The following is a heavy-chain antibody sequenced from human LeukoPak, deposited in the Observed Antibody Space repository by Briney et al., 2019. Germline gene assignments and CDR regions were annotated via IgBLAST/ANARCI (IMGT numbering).Heavy chain of an antibody. CDR2: INQDGSER. Sequence: GGSLRLSCAVSGFIFSNYWMSWVRQAPAKGLEWVAYINQDGSERYYVDSMEGRFTISRDNAEKSLFLQMNNLRVEDTALYYCVRYGSYLDAVDFWGQGTLVTVAS. J-gene: IGHJ3*01. V-gene: IGHV3-7*01. CDR1: GFIFSNYW. CDR3: VRYGSYLDAVDF. D-gene: IGHD1-26*01.